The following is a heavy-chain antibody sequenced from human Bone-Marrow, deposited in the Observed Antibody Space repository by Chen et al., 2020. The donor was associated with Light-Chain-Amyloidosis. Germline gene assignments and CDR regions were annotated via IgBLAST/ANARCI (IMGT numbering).Heavy chain of an antibody. Sequence: QVQLVQSGAEVKKPGTSVKVSCKASGYNFVSSGINWVRQAPGQGFEWMGWVSTFNDDTDFAQGLLGGVIMTSDTSTSTADMEVRSLRSDDTAIYYCARGHRYGSIDLWGQGTLGTVSS. CDR3: ARGHRYGSIDL. CDR2: VSTFNDDT. V-gene: IGHV1-18*01. D-gene: IGHD3-10*01. J-gene: IGHJ5*02. CDR1: GYNFVSSG.